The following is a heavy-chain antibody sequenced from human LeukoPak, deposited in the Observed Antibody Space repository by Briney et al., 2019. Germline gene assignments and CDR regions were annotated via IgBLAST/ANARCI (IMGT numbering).Heavy chain of an antibody. V-gene: IGHV1-69*04. CDR1: GGTFSSYA. CDR3: ARAVVATIVSYYYGMDV. Sequence: SVKVSCKASGGTFSSYAISWVRQAPGQGLEWLGRIIPILGIANYAQKFQGRVTITADKSTSTAYMELSSLRSEDTAVYYCARAVVATIVSYYYGMDVWGQGTTVTVSS. J-gene: IGHJ6*02. D-gene: IGHD5-12*01. CDR2: IIPILGIA.